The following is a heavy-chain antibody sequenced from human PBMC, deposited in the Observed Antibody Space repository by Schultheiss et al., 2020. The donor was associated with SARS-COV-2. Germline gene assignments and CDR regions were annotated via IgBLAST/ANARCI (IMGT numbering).Heavy chain of an antibody. CDR1: GFTFSRYW. CDR3: ASYSWGPGEMATPTEAYYLDY. J-gene: IGHJ4*02. CDR2: IKEDGSEK. Sequence: GGSLRLSCAASGFTFSRYWMSWVRQAPGKGLEWVANIKEDGSEKHYVDSVKGRFTISRDNAKNSLYLQMNSLRAEDTAVYYCASYSWGPGEMATPTEAYYLDYWGQGTLVTVSS. V-gene: IGHV3-7*01. D-gene: IGHD5-24*01.